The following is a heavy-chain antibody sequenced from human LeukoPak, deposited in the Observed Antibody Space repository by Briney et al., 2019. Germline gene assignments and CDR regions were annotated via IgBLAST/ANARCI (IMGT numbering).Heavy chain of an antibody. D-gene: IGHD6-25*01. CDR1: GGTFSSYA. CDR2: IIPIFGIA. J-gene: IGHJ4*02. CDR3: ARESRSGYDWDY. Sequence: SVKVSCKASGGTFSSYAISWVRQAPGQGLEWMGRIIPIFGIANYAQKFQGRVTITADKSTSTAYMELSSLRSEDTAMYYCARESRSGYDWDYWGQGTLVTVSS. V-gene: IGHV1-69*04.